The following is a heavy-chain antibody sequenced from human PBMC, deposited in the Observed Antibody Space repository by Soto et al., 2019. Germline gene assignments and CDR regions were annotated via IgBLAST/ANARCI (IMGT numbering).Heavy chain of an antibody. CDR2: ISAYNGNT. J-gene: IGHJ4*02. CDR3: AIDPNYFDY. CDR1: GYTFTSYG. Sequence: QVQLVQSGAEVKKPGASVKVSCKASGYTFTSYGISWVRQAPGQGLEWMGWISAYNGNTNSAQKIQGSVTMTTDTSTSTAYMELRSLRSDDTAMFYSAIDPNYFDYWGQGTLVTVSS. V-gene: IGHV1-18*01.